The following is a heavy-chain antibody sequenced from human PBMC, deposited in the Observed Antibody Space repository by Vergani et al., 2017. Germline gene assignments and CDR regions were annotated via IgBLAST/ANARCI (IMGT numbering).Heavy chain of an antibody. CDR2: IIPILGIA. J-gene: IGHJ6*02. Sequence: QVQLVQSGAEVKKPGSSVKVSCKASGGTFSSYTISWVRQAPGQGLEWMGRIIPILGIANYAQKFQGRVTITADKSTSTAYMELSSLRSEDTAVYYCANKQSTYGGKRTYYYYYGMDVWGQGTTVTVSS. V-gene: IGHV1-69*09. CDR3: ANKQSTYGGKRTYYYYYGMDV. D-gene: IGHD4-23*01. CDR1: GGTFSSYT.